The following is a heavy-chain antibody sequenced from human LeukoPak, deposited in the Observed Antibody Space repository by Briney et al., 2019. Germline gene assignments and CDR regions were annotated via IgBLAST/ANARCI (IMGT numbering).Heavy chain of an antibody. D-gene: IGHD3-22*01. Sequence: SETLSLTCAVYGGSFSGYYWGWIRQPPGKGLEWIGSIYYSGSTYYNPSLKSRVTISVGKSKNQFSLKLSSVTAADTAVYYCARGRSWWGYYYDSSGSNWFDPWGQGTLVTVSS. J-gene: IGHJ5*02. CDR3: ARGRSWWGYYYDSSGSNWFDP. CDR1: GGSFSGYY. V-gene: IGHV4-34*01. CDR2: IYYSGST.